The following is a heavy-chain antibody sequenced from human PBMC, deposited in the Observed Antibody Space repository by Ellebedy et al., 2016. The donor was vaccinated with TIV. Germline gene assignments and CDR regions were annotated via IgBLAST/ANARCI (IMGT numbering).Heavy chain of an antibody. CDR3: ARGKSGTYIHHAFDY. CDR2: FSVSGDST. J-gene: IGHJ4*02. D-gene: IGHD1-14*01. Sequence: PGGSLRLSCAASGFTFSNYAMSWVRQAPGKGLEWVSGFSVSGDSTYYAESVKGRFTISRDNFKNTLYLQMNSLRAEDTAIYYCARGKSGTYIHHAFDYWGQGTLVTVSS. CDR1: GFTFSNYA. V-gene: IGHV3-23*01.